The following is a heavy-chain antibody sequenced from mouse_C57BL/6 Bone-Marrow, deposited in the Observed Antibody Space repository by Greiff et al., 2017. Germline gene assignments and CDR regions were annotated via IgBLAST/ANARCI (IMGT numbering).Heavy chain of an antibody. CDR1: GFSFNPYA. J-gene: IGHJ3*01. D-gene: IGHD2-1*01. Sequence: GGGLVQPKGSLKLSCAASGFSFNPYAMNWVRQAPGKGLEWVARIRSKSNNYATYYADSVKDRFTISRDDSESMLYLQMNNVKTEDTAMYYCVRRDYGNWGQGTLVTVSA. V-gene: IGHV10-1*01. CDR2: IRSKSNNYAT. CDR3: VRRDYGN.